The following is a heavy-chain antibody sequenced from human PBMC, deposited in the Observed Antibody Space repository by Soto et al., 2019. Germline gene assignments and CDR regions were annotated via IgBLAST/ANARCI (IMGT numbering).Heavy chain of an antibody. CDR3: ASSSGGSYSDY. J-gene: IGHJ4*02. CDR2: IYYSGST. CDR1: GGSISSGGYY. D-gene: IGHD2-15*01. V-gene: IGHV4-31*03. Sequence: QVQLQESGPGLVKPSQTLSLTCTVSGGSISSGGYYWSWIRQHPGKGLEWIGYIYYSGSTYYNPSLKXRXTXSXXTSKDQFSLKLSSVTAADTAVYYCASSSGGSYSDYWGQGTLVTVSS.